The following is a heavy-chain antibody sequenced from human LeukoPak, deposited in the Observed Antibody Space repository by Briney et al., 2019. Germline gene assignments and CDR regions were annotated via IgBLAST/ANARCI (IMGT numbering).Heavy chain of an antibody. Sequence: ASVKVSCKASGYTFTGYYMHWVRQAPGQGLEWRGRINPNSGGTNYAQKFQGRVTMTRDTSISTAYMELSRLRSDDTAVYYCARTGIAVAGTVYWGQGTLVTVSS. CDR1: GYTFTGYY. V-gene: IGHV1-2*06. D-gene: IGHD6-19*01. CDR2: INPNSGGT. J-gene: IGHJ4*02. CDR3: ARTGIAVAGTVY.